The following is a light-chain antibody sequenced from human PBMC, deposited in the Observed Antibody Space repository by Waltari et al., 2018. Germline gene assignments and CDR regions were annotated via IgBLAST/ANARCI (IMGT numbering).Light chain of an antibody. CDR3: HQTYNTPYT. CDR2: AAS. CDR1: QNISRY. V-gene: IGKV1-39*01. J-gene: IGKJ2*01. Sequence: DIQMTQSPSSLSASVRDRFTITCRASQNISRYLNWYQQKPGTAPKVLIYAASSLRSGVPSRFSGSGSGTDFALTISSLQAEDFANYYCHQTYNTPYTFGQGTKLDMK.